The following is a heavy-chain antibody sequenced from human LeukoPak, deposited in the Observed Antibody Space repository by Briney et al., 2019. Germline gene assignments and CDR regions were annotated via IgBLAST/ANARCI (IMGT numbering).Heavy chain of an antibody. J-gene: IGHJ4*02. CDR1: GFTLSSYA. V-gene: IGHV4-38-2*01. CDR3: ARLVRYYYDSSGYSDFDY. Sequence: GSLRLSCAASGFTLSSYAMGWVRQPPGKGLEWIGFIHDSGSTYYNPSLKSRVNISVDTSKNQFSLKLSSVTAADTAVYYCARLVRYYYDSSGYSDFDYWGQGTLVTVSS. CDR2: IHDSGST. D-gene: IGHD3-22*01.